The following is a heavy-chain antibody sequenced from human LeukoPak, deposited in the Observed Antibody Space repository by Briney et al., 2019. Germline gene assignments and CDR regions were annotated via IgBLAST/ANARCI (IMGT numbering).Heavy chain of an antibody. CDR3: ARVAGSIDY. CDR1: GYTFTNYD. J-gene: IGHJ4*02. CDR2: MSTSSGNT. Sequence: ASVTVSCKASGYTFTNYDINWVRQATGQRLEWMGWMSTSSGNTGYAQKFQGRLTMTRDTSITTVYMELSSLRSDDTAVYYCARVAGSIDYWGQGTLVTVSS. D-gene: IGHD1-26*01. V-gene: IGHV1-8*01.